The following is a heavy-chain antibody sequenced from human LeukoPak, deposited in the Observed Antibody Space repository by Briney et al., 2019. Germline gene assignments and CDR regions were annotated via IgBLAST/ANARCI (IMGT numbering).Heavy chain of an antibody. J-gene: IGHJ4*02. D-gene: IGHD3-22*01. CDR3: ARGHGYYYDSSGYSDFDY. CDR2: INSDGSST. V-gene: IGHV3-74*01. Sequence: GSLRLSCAASGFTFSSYWMHWVRQAPGKGLVGVSRINSDGSSTSYADSVKGRFTISRDNAKNTLYLQMNSLRAEDTAVYYCARGHGYYYDSSGYSDFDYWGQGTLVTVSS. CDR1: GFTFSSYW.